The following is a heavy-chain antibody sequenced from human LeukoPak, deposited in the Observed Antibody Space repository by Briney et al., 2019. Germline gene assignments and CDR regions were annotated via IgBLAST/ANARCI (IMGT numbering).Heavy chain of an antibody. CDR3: AKDQDSSSSDAFDI. J-gene: IGHJ3*02. CDR1: GFTFSSYA. Sequence: GGPLRLSCVVSGFTFSSYAMSWVRQAPGKGLEWVSAISGSGGSTYYADSVKGRFTISRDNSKNTLYLQMNSLRAEDTAVYYCAKDQDSSSSDAFDIWGQGTMVTVSS. V-gene: IGHV3-23*01. CDR2: ISGSGGST. D-gene: IGHD6-6*01.